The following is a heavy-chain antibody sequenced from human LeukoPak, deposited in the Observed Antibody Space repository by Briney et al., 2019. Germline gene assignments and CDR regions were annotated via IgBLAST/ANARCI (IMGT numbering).Heavy chain of an antibody. CDR1: GGTFSSYA. D-gene: IGHD3-3*01. CDR2: IIPIFGTA. J-gene: IGHJ4*02. V-gene: IGHV1-69*05. CDR3: AIQQYYDFWSGYYLVY. Sequence: GSSVKVSCKASGGTFSSYAISWVRQAPGQGLEWMGRIIPIFGTANYAQKFQGRVTITTDESTSTAYMELSSLRSEDTAVYYCAIQQYYDFWSGYYLVYSGQGTLVTVSS.